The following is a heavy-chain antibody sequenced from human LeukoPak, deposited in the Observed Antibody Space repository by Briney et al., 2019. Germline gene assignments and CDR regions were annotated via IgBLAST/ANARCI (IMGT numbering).Heavy chain of an antibody. CDR1: GGSISSSNW. J-gene: IGHJ5*02. Sequence: PSETLSHTCAVSGGSISSSNWWSWVRQPPGKGLEWIGEIYHSGSTNYNPSLKSRVTISVDKSKNQFSLKLSSVTAADTAVYYCARVTMIVVVNWFDPWGQGTLVTVSS. V-gene: IGHV4-4*02. D-gene: IGHD3-22*01. CDR3: ARVTMIVVVNWFDP. CDR2: IYHSGST.